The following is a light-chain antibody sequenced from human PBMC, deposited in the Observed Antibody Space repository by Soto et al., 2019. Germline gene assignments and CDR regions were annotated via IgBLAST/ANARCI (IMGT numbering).Light chain of an antibody. CDR1: QSVSSKY. CDR2: GTS. CDR3: QQYHSFSPEGLT. V-gene: IGKV3-20*01. J-gene: IGKJ4*01. Sequence: EIVLTQSPGTLSLSPGERATLSCRASQSVSSKYLAWYQQKPGQAPRVLIYGTSIRASGVPERFSGGGSGTDFTLTISSLQPDDFATYFCQQYHSFSPEGLTFGGGTTVEL.